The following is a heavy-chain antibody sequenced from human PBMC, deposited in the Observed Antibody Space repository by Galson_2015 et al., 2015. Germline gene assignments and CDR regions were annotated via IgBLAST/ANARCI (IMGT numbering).Heavy chain of an antibody. CDR2: GGTT. Sequence: GGTTYYAASVKGRFTISKDNSKNTLYLQMNSLRVEDTAVYYCAREDFCSGGTCYFYDYWGQGTLVTVSS. J-gene: IGHJ4*02. D-gene: IGHD2-15*01. CDR3: AREDFCSGGTCYFYDY. V-gene: IGHV3-23*01.